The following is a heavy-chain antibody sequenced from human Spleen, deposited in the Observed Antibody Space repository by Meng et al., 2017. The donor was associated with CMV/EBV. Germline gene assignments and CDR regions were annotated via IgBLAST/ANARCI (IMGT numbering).Heavy chain of an antibody. CDR1: GGTFSSYA. J-gene: IGHJ4*02. CDR2: IIPIFGTA. V-gene: IGHV1-69*01. CDR3: VRGYNWNYWRFDY. Sequence: VQVLQSGAEVKKPGSTVKVSCKVSGGTFSSYAISWVRQAPGQGLEWMGGIIPIFGTANYAQKFQGRVTITADESTSTAYMELSSLRSEDTAVYYCVRGYNWNYWRFDYWGQGTLVTVSS. D-gene: IGHD1-7*01.